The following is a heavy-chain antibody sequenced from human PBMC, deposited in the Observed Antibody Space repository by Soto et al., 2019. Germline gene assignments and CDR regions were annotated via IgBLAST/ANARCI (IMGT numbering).Heavy chain of an antibody. CDR1: GFTFSSYA. Sequence: PGGSLRLSCAASGFTFSSYAMSWVRLAPGKGLEWVSAISGSGGSTYYADSVKGRFTVSRDNSKNTLYLQMNSLRAEDTAVYYCAKYHDAARHHLLTLNFDYWGQGTLVTVSS. D-gene: IGHD6-6*01. CDR2: ISGSGGST. V-gene: IGHV3-23*01. J-gene: IGHJ4*02. CDR3: AKYHDAARHHLLTLNFDY.